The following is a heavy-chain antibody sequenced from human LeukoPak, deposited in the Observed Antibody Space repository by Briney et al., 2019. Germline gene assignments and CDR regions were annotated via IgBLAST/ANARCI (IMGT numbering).Heavy chain of an antibody. Sequence: SETLSLTCTVSGGSISSYYWSWIRQPPGKGLEWIGYIYYSGSTNYNPSLKSRVTISVDTSKNQFSLKLSSVTAADTAVYYCARDRSGYSSSWYEDYFDYWGQGTLVTVSS. D-gene: IGHD6-13*01. V-gene: IGHV4-59*12. CDR2: IYYSGST. J-gene: IGHJ4*02. CDR3: ARDRSGYSSSWYEDYFDY. CDR1: GGSISSYY.